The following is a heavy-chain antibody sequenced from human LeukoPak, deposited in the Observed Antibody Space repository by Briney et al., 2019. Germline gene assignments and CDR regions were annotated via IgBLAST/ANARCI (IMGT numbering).Heavy chain of an antibody. D-gene: IGHD1-1*01. V-gene: IGHV3-11*05. CDR1: GGSISSYY. J-gene: IGHJ4*02. Sequence: LSLTCTVSGGSISSYYWSWIRQAPGKGLEWVSYISTTSSYTAYADSVRGRFTISRDNAKNSQYLQMNGLRAEDTAVYFCAKATKTGTGTPALAIDYWGQGTLVTVSS. CDR3: AKATKTGTGTPALAIDY. CDR2: ISTTSSYT.